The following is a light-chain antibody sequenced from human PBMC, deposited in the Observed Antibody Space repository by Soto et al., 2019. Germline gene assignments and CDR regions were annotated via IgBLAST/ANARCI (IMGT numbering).Light chain of an antibody. CDR3: QQYGSSPLT. J-gene: IGKJ4*01. Sequence: EIVLTQSPGTLSLSPGERATLSCRASQSVSSIYLAWFQQEPGQAPRLLIYGASSRATGIPDRFSGSGSGTDFTLTISRLEPEDFAVYYCQQYGSSPLTFGGGTKVDIK. CDR1: QSVSSIY. CDR2: GAS. V-gene: IGKV3-20*01.